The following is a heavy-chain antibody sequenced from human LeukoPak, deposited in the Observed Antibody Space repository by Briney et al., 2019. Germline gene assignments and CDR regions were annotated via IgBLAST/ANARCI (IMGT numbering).Heavy chain of an antibody. CDR3: ARVEQQPRAVCGMDV. V-gene: IGHV3-48*02. J-gene: IGHJ6*02. CDR2: ISSSSSTI. Sequence: GGSLRLSCAASGFTFNTYSMNWVRQAPGKGLEWVSHISSSSSTIYYADSVKGRFAISRDNAKISLYLQMNSLRDEDTAVYYCARVEQQPRAVCGMDVWGPGTTVTVSS. CDR1: GFTFNTYS. D-gene: IGHD6-13*01.